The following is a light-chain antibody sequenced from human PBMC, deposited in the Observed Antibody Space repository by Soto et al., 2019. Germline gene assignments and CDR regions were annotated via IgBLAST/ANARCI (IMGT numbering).Light chain of an antibody. CDR2: WAS. Sequence: DIVMTQSPDSLAVSLGERATINCKSSQSVLYSSNNKNYLAWYQQNPGQPPKLLIYWASTRESGVPDRFSGSGSGTDYNLTISSLQAEDVAVYYCQQYDSTPLTFGGGTKVEIK. CDR1: QSVLYSSNNKNY. CDR3: QQYDSTPLT. V-gene: IGKV4-1*01. J-gene: IGKJ4*01.